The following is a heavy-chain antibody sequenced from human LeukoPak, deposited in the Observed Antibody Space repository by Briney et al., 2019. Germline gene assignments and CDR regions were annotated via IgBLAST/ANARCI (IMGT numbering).Heavy chain of an antibody. Sequence: PGGSLRLSCAASGFTFSSYGMHWVRQAPGKGLEWVAAISYDGSNKYYADSVKGRFTISRDNSKNTLYLQMNSLRAEDTAVYYCAKELDYSNYGNWFDPWGQGTLVTVSS. CDR2: ISYDGSNK. CDR3: AKELDYSNYGNWFDP. D-gene: IGHD4-11*01. V-gene: IGHV3-30*18. CDR1: GFTFSSYG. J-gene: IGHJ5*02.